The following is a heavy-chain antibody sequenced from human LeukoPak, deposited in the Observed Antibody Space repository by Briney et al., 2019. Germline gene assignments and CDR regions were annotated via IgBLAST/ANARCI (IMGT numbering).Heavy chain of an antibody. Sequence: GGSVSLSCAAAGFTFSNYWMHWVRQAPGKGLVWVSRIKSDGRTNYADSVKGRFTISRDNAKNTVSLQMNSLRAEDTGVYYCARAPSEIGGYYPEYFRHWGQGTLVTVSS. V-gene: IGHV3-74*01. CDR1: GFTFSNYW. CDR3: ARAPSEIGGYYPEYFRH. D-gene: IGHD3-22*01. CDR2: IKSDGRT. J-gene: IGHJ1*01.